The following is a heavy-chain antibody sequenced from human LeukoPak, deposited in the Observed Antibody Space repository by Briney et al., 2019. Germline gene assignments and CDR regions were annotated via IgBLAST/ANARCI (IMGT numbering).Heavy chain of an antibody. CDR3: ARGRTGDDGYYYYYYMDV. J-gene: IGHJ6*03. CDR1: GGSFRGYY. V-gene: IGHV4-34*01. D-gene: IGHD7-27*01. CDR2: LNHSGST. Sequence: PSDTLSLTCAVYGGSFRGYYWSWIRQPPGKGLEWIGELNHSGSTKYNPSLKSRVHISVDTSKNQFSLKLSSVTAADTAVYYCARGRTGDDGYYYYYYMDVWGKGTTVTVSS.